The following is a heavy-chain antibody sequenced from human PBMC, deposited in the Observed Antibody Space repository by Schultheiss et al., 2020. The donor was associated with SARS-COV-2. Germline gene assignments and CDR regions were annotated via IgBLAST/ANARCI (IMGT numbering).Heavy chain of an antibody. D-gene: IGHD3-3*01. J-gene: IGHJ6*03. V-gene: IGHV4-4*07. Sequence: SETLSLTCTVSGGSISSYYWNWIRQPAGKGLECIGRLYTSGSTYYNPSLKSRVTISVDTSKNQFSLKLSSVTAADTAVYYCARVLRFLEWTLRRSYYYYMDVWGKGTTVTVSS. CDR2: LYTSGST. CDR1: GGSISSYY. CDR3: ARVLRFLEWTLRRSYYYYMDV.